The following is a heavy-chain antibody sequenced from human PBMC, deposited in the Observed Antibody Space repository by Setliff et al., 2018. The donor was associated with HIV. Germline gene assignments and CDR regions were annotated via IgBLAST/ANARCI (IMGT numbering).Heavy chain of an antibody. J-gene: IGHJ4*02. CDR3: ARARGTNWPFDY. Sequence: QPGGSLRLSCAASGFTFSTTWMYWVRQAPGKGLVWVSRINTDGSSTTYADSVKGRFTISRDNAKNTLYLQMNSLRAEDTAVYYCARARGTNWPFDYWGQGTLVTVSS. CDR2: INTDGSST. V-gene: IGHV3-74*01. CDR1: GFTFSTTW. D-gene: IGHD1-1*01.